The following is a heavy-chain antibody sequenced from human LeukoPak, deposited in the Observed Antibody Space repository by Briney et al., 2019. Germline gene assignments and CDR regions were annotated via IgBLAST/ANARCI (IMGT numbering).Heavy chain of an antibody. V-gene: IGHV3-7*01. J-gene: IGHJ3*02. CDR2: INRDGSEK. D-gene: IGHD6-13*01. CDR3: AREETSSSWYSPLYAWDAFDI. CDR1: AFTFSSYW. Sequence: GGSLRLSCAASAFTFSSYWMTWVRQAPGEGLEWVANINRDGSEKNHVDSVKGRFIISRDNAKNSLYLQMNSLRAEDTAVYYCAREETSSSWYSPLYAWDAFDIWGQGTMVTVSS.